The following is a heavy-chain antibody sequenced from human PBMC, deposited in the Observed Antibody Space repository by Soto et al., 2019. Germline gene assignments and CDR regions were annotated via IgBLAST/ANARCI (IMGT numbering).Heavy chain of an antibody. CDR3: ARGGHPYGDLADY. D-gene: IGHD4-17*01. Sequence: EVQLVESGGTLVQPGGSLRLSCAASGFTFDTYWMIWVRQPPGAGLEWVANIKRDGSEKNYVYSVRGRFTISRDNAMNSLYLQMNSMRAADTAVYYCARGGHPYGDLADYWGRGTLVTVSS. J-gene: IGHJ4*02. CDR2: IKRDGSEK. CDR1: GFTFDTYW. V-gene: IGHV3-7*05.